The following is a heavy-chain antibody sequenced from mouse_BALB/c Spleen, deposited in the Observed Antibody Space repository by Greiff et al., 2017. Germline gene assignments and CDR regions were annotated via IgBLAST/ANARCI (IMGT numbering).Heavy chain of an antibody. J-gene: IGHJ2*01. CDR3: ARDQDYDGSSFDY. Sequence: VKLQESGPGLVAPSQSLSITCTVSGFSLTSYGVHWVRQPPGKGLEWLGVIWAGGSTNYNSALMSRLSISKDNSKSQVFLKMNSLQTDDTAMYYCARDQDYDGSSFDYWGQGTTLTVSS. CDR1: GFSLTSYG. D-gene: IGHD1-1*01. CDR2: IWAGGST. V-gene: IGHV2-9*02.